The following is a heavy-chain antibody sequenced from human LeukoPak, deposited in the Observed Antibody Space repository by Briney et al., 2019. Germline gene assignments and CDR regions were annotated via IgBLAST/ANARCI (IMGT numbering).Heavy chain of an antibody. CDR3: ASRMYYYNGMDV. V-gene: IGHV4-34*01. Sequence: SETLSLTCAVYGGSFSDYYWSWFRQPPGKGLEWIGEIDHRESTTYNPSLTSRVTISVDTSKNQFSLKLNSVTAADTAVYYCASRMYYYNGMDVWGQGTTVIVSS. CDR2: IDHREST. J-gene: IGHJ6*02. CDR1: GGSFSDYY.